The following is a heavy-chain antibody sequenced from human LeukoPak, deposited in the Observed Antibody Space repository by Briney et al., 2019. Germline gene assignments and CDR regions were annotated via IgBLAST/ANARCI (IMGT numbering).Heavy chain of an antibody. CDR1: GYTFTGYY. CDR2: INPNSGGT. J-gene: IGHJ3*02. Sequence: ASVKVSCKASGYTFTGYYMHWVRQAPGQGLEWMGWINPNSGGTNYAQKFQGRVTMTRDTSISTAYMELSRLRSDDTAVYYCAKEDHDYGDYRVSGAFDIWGQGTMVTVSS. CDR3: AKEDHDYGDYRVSGAFDI. D-gene: IGHD4-17*01. V-gene: IGHV1-2*02.